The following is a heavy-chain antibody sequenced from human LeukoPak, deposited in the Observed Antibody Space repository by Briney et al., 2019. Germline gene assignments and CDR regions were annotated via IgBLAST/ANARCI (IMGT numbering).Heavy chain of an antibody. D-gene: IGHD6-13*01. CDR2: IYYSGST. CDR3: ARGARGAAADFDY. V-gene: IGHV4-39*07. J-gene: IGHJ4*02. CDR1: GGSISSSSYY. Sequence: SETLSLTCTVSGGSISSSSYYWGWIRQPPGKGLEWIGSIYYSGSTYYNPSLKSRVTISVDTSKNQFSLKLSSVTAADTAVYYCARGARGAAADFDYWGQGTLVTVSS.